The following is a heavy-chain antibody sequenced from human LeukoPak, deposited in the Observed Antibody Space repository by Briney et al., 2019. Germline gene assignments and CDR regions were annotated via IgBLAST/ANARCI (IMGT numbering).Heavy chain of an antibody. Sequence: GGSLRLSCEASGFTFSSYGLHWVRQAPGKGLEWVAVIWYDGSIKYYGDSVKDRFTISRDNSENTLYLQMNSLRAEDTAIYYCAKGMTTLTTRSDCWGQGTLVTVSS. CDR3: AKGMTTLTTRSDC. D-gene: IGHD4-11*01. J-gene: IGHJ4*02. CDR2: IWYDGSIK. V-gene: IGHV3-33*06. CDR1: GFTFSSYG.